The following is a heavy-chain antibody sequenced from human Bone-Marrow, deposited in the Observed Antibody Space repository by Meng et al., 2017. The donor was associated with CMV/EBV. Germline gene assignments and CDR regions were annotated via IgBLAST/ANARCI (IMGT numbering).Heavy chain of an antibody. Sequence: GGSLRLSCAASGFTFSSYEMNWVRQAPGKGLEWVSYISSSGSTIYYADSVKGRFTISRDNAKNSLYLQMNRLRAEDTAVYYCARDRTDCSSTSCYTDGMDVWGQGTTVTVSS. D-gene: IGHD2-2*02. CDR3: ARDRTDCSSTSCYTDGMDV. J-gene: IGHJ6*02. CDR1: GFTFSSYE. V-gene: IGHV3-48*03. CDR2: ISSSGSTI.